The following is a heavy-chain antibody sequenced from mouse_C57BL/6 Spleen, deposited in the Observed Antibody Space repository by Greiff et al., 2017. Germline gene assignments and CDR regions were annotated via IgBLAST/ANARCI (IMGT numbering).Heavy chain of an antibody. CDR2: ISDGGSYT. Sequence: EVKLMESGGGLVKPGGSLKLSCAASGFTFSSYAMSWVRQTPEKRLEWVATISDGGSYTYYPDNVKGRFTISRDNAKNNLYLQMSHLKSEDTAMYYCAREIYYGNYFAYWGQGTLVTVSA. V-gene: IGHV5-4*01. J-gene: IGHJ3*01. CDR3: AREIYYGNYFAY. CDR1: GFTFSSYA. D-gene: IGHD2-1*01.